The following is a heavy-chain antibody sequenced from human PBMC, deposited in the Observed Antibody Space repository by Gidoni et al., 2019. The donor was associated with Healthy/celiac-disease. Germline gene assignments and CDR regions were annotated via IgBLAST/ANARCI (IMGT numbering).Heavy chain of an antibody. V-gene: IGHV4-39*01. CDR1: GDSLSNSSYY. Sequence: QLQLQESGPGLLKPSETLSLTCTVSGDSLSNSSYYWGWIRQPPGKGLEWVGTIYYSGSTYYNPSLKSRGTISGDTSKNQFPLKLSSATAADTAVYYCASLHWYFDVWGRGTLVTVSS. J-gene: IGHJ2*01. CDR3: ASLHWYFDV. CDR2: IYYSGST.